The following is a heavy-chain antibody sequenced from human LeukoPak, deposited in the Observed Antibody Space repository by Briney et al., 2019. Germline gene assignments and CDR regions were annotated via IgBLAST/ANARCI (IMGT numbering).Heavy chain of an antibody. CDR1: RFSFSHYW. D-gene: IGHD3-16*01. Sequence: GGSLRLSCAASRFSFSHYWMTWGGEAPAKGVEWVANINQDASDKHYADSVKGRFTISRDNAKNSLYLQMNSLRVEDTAVYYCLGGVAADYWGRGTLVTVSS. CDR3: LGGVAADY. CDR2: INQDASDK. J-gene: IGHJ4*02. V-gene: IGHV3-7*01.